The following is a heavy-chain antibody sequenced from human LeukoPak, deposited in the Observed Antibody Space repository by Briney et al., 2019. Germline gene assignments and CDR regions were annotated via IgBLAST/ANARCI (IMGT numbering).Heavy chain of an antibody. V-gene: IGHV4-4*07. CDR2: IYTSGST. D-gene: IGHD3-10*01. CDR1: GGSFSGYY. Sequence: NPSETLSLTCAVYGGSFSGYYWSWIRQPAGKGLEWIGRIYTSGSTNYNPSLKSRVTISVDTSKNQFSLKLSSVAAADTAVYYCARDSGTWYYGSGSHPLDVWGKGTTVTVSS. J-gene: IGHJ6*04. CDR3: ARDSGTWYYGSGSHPLDV.